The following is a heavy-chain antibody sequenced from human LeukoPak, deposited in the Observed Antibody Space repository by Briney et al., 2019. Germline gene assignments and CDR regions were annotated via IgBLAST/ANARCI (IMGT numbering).Heavy chain of an antibody. CDR3: AKWGDYDILTGYYDSDY. CDR2: VSGRDDRT. J-gene: IGHJ4*02. CDR1: GFTFSNYA. Sequence: GASLRLSCAASGFTFSNYAMSWVRQAPGKGMEWVSAVSGRDDRTYYADSVKGRFTISRDTSKNTLYLQMNSLRAGDTAVYYCAKWGDYDILTGYYDSDYGGQGTLVTVSS. V-gene: IGHV3-23*01. D-gene: IGHD3-9*01.